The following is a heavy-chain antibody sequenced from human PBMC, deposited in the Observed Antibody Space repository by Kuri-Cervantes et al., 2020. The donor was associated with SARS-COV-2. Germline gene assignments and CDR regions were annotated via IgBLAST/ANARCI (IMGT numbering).Heavy chain of an antibody. CDR3: ARGKVPAYNWFDP. V-gene: IGHV4-39*07. CDR1: GGSISSGDYY. D-gene: IGHD2-2*01. Sequence: SETLSLTCTVSGGSISSGDYYWGWIRQPPGKGLEWIGSIYHSGSTYYNPSLKSRVTISVDTSKSQFSLKLSSVTAADTAVYYCARGKVPAYNWFDPWGQGTLVTVSS. CDR2: IYHSGST. J-gene: IGHJ5*02.